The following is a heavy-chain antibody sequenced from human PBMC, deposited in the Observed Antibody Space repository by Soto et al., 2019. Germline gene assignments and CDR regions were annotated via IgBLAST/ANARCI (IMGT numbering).Heavy chain of an antibody. D-gene: IGHD2-2*01. CDR3: AKGARLGYCSSTSCLA. Sequence: PGGSLRLSCASSGLTFSSYAMSWVRQAPGKGLEWVSAISGSGGSTYYADSVKGRFTISRDNSKNTLYLQMNSLRAEDTAVYYCAKGARLGYCSSTSCLAWGQGTLVTVSS. J-gene: IGHJ5*02. V-gene: IGHV3-23*01. CDR1: GLTFSSYA. CDR2: ISGSGGST.